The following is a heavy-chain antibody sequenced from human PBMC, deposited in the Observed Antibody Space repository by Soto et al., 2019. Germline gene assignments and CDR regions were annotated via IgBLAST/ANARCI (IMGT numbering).Heavy chain of an antibody. Sequence: QVQLVESGGGVVQPGRSLRLSCAASGFTFSSYGMHWVRQAPGKGLEWVAVISYDGSNKYYADSVKGRFTISRDNSKNTLYLQMNSVRAEDTAVYYCAKDFTRVYYYYGMDVWGQGTTVTVSS. J-gene: IGHJ6*02. CDR3: AKDFTRVYYYYGMDV. CDR2: ISYDGSNK. CDR1: GFTFSSYG. V-gene: IGHV3-30*18.